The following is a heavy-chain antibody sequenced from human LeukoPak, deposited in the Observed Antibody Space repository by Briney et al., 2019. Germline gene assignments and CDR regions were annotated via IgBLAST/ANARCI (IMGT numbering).Heavy chain of an antibody. CDR2: IYYSGST. Sequence: SETLSLTCTVSDGSISDYYWSWIRQPPGKTLEWIGYIYYSGSTNYNPSLKSRVTISVDTSKNQFSLKLSSVTAADTAVYYCARVVGATNFDYWGQGTLVTVSS. CDR1: DGSISDYY. D-gene: IGHD1-26*01. J-gene: IGHJ4*02. CDR3: ARVVGATNFDY. V-gene: IGHV4-59*08.